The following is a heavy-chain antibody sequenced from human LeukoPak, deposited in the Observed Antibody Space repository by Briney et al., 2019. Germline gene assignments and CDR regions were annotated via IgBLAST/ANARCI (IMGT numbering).Heavy chain of an antibody. J-gene: IGHJ4*02. CDR2: IYYSGST. D-gene: IGHD3-22*01. CDR1: GGSISSGDYY. CDR3: ARATIRDSSGYYYVGMVY. V-gene: IGHV4-30-4*01. Sequence: SQTLSLTCTVSGGSISSGDYYWSWIRQPPGTGLEWIGYIYYSGSTYYNPSLKSRVTISVDTSKNQFSLKLSSVTAADTAVYYCARATIRDSSGYYYVGMVYWGQGTLVTVSS.